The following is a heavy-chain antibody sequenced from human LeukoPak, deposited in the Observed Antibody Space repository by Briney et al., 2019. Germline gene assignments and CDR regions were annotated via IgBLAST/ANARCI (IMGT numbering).Heavy chain of an antibody. Sequence: ASVKVSCKASGYTFTSYYMHWVRQAPGQGLEWMGIINPSGGSTSYAQKFQARVTMTRDMSTSTVYMELSSLRSEDTAVYYCARGLWIQLWLNYWGQGTLVTVSS. V-gene: IGHV1-46*01. CDR3: ARGLWIQLWLNY. CDR2: INPSGGST. D-gene: IGHD5-18*01. J-gene: IGHJ4*02. CDR1: GYTFTSYY.